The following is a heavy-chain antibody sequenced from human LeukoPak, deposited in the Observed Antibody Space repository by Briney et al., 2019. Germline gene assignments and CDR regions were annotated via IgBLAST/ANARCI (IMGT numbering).Heavy chain of an antibody. V-gene: IGHV4-34*01. CDR1: GGSISRSY. J-gene: IGHJ4*02. CDR3: ARRRVSQYSSGWYGGGYFDY. D-gene: IGHD6-19*01. CDR2: INHSGST. Sequence: SETLSLTCTVSGGSISRSYWSWIRQPPGKGLEWIGEINHSGSTNYNPSLKSRVTISVDTSKNQFSLKLSSVTAADTAVYYCARRRVSQYSSGWYGGGYFDYWGQGTLVTVSS.